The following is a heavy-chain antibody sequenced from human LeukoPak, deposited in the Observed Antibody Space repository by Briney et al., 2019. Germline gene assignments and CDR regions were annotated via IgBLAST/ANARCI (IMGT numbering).Heavy chain of an antibody. CDR1: GFTFDDYA. CDR3: AKGLQGNWNDVTFDP. J-gene: IGHJ5*02. Sequence: GGSLRLSCAASGFTFDDYAMHWVRQAPGKGLEWVSGISWNSGSIGYADSVKGRFTISRDKAKNSLYLQMNSLRAEDMALYYCAKGLQGNWNDVTFDPWGQGTLVTVSS. D-gene: IGHD1-1*01. CDR2: ISWNSGSI. V-gene: IGHV3-9*03.